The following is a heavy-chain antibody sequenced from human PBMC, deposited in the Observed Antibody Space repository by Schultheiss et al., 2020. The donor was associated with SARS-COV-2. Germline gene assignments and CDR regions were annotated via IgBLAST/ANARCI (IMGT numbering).Heavy chain of an antibody. D-gene: IGHD2-15*01. J-gene: IGHJ6*02. CDR3: ARSGRNCSGPV. CDR2: ISSSGSTI. V-gene: IGHV3-48*04. CDR1: GFTFITFA. Sequence: GGSLRLSCEASGFTFITFAMSWVRQAPGKGLEWISYISSSGSTIYYADSVKGRFTISRDNAKNSLYLQMNSLRAEDTAVYYCARSGRNCSGPVWGQGTTVTVSS.